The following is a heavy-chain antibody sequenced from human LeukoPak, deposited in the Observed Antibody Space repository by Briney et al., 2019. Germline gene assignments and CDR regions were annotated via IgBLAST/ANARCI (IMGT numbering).Heavy chain of an antibody. CDR2: IKSKTDGGTT. CDR3: TGHDYYDSSGYWPFDY. Sequence: GGSLRLSCAASGFTFSNAWMSWVRQAPGKGLEWVGRIKSKTDGGTTDYAAPVKGRFTISRDDSKNTLYLQMNSLKTEDTAVYYCTGHDYYDSSGYWPFDYWGQGALVTVSS. V-gene: IGHV3-15*01. D-gene: IGHD3-22*01. J-gene: IGHJ4*02. CDR1: GFTFSNAW.